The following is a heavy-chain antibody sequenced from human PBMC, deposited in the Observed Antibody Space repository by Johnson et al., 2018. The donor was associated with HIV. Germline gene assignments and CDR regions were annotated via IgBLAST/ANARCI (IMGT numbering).Heavy chain of an antibody. J-gene: IGHJ3*02. D-gene: IGHD1-26*01. V-gene: IGHV3-74*01. Sequence: VQLVESGVGLVQSGGSLRLSCAASGFTFSNHWMHWVRQAPGKGLVWVSRINSDGSSRNYADSVKGRFTISRDNAKNTLYLQMNSLRAEDTAVYYCARVEWELDAFDIWGQGTMVTVSS. CDR3: ARVEWELDAFDI. CDR1: GFTFSNHW. CDR2: INSDGSSR.